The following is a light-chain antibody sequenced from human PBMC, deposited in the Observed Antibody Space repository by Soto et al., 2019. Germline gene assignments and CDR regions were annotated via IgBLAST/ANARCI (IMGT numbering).Light chain of an antibody. J-gene: IGKJ2*01. CDR2: GAS. CDR3: QHFGSSPPKYT. V-gene: IGKV3-20*01. Sequence: EVVLTQSPGTLSLSPGERATLSCRASQTVSSSHLAWYQQKPGQAPRLLIYGASDRATDIPDRFSGSGSGTDLTLTISRLEPEDFAAYYCQHFGSSPPKYTFGQGTKLEIK. CDR1: QTVSSSH.